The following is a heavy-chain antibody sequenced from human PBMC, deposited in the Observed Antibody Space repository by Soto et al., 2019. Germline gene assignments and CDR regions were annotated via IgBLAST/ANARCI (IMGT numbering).Heavy chain of an antibody. CDR1: GGTFSSYT. J-gene: IGHJ6*02. CDR2: IIPILGIA. V-gene: IGHV1-69*02. CDR3: ARGTVDTAMVYYYYGMDV. Sequence: QVQLVQSGAEVKKPGSSVKVSCKASGGTFSSYTISWVRQAPGQGLEWMGRIIPILGIANYAQKFQGRVTITADKSTSTAYVELGSLRSEDTAVYYCARGTVDTAMVYYYYGMDVWGQGTTVTVSS. D-gene: IGHD5-18*01.